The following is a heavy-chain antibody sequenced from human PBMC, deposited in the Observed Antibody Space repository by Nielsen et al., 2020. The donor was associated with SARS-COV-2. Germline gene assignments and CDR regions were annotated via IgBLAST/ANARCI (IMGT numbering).Heavy chain of an antibody. J-gene: IGHJ4*02. V-gene: IGHV3-21*01. Sequence: GGSLRLSCAASGFTFNSYTMNWVRQAPGKGLEWVSSITGSSRYIYSADSVKGRFTISRDSAKNSVFLQMNSLRAEDTAVYYCARGGYCTAGTCYHDYGGRGTLVTVSS. CDR3: ARGGYCTAGTCYHDY. D-gene: IGHD2-15*01. CDR2: ITGSSRYI. CDR1: GFTFNSYT.